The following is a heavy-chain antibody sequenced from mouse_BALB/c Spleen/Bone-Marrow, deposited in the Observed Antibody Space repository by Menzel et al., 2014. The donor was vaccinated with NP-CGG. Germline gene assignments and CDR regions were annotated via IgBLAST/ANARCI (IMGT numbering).Heavy chain of an antibody. CDR1: GYTFTDHA. CDR2: ISPGNGDI. Sequence: VQLQQSDAELVKPGASVKISCKASGYTFTDHAIHWVKQKPEQGLEWIGHISPGNGDIKYNEKFKGKATLTADKSSSTAYMQLNSLTSEDSAVYFCKVKGYWGQGTTLTVPS. CDR3: KVKGY. J-gene: IGHJ2*01. V-gene: IGHV1S53*01.